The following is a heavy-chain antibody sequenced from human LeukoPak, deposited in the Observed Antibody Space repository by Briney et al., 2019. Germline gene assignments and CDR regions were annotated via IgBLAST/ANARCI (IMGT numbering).Heavy chain of an antibody. D-gene: IGHD3-9*01. J-gene: IGHJ6*03. CDR3: ARGGDFDSGMDV. CDR2: IYHSGST. V-gene: IGHV4-30-2*01. Sequence: SETLSLTCTVSGGSISSGGYYWSWIRQPPGKGLEWIGYIYHSGSTYYNPSLKSRVTISVDRSENQFSLKLSSVTAADTAVYYCARGGDFDSGMDVWGKGTTVTVSS. CDR1: GGSISSGGYY.